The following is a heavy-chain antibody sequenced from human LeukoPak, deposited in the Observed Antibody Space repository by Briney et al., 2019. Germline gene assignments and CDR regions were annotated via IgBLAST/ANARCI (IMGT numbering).Heavy chain of an antibody. V-gene: IGHV1-2*02. J-gene: IGHJ6*02. CDR1: GYTFTGYY. CDR2: INPNSGGT. Sequence: ASVKVSCKASGYTFTGYYMHWVRQAPGQGLEWIGWINPNSGGTNYAQKFQGRVTMTRDTSISTAYMELSRLRSDDTAVYYCAREKGNYGDYYYGMDVWGQGTTVTVSS. D-gene: IGHD4-17*01. CDR3: AREKGNYGDYYYGMDV.